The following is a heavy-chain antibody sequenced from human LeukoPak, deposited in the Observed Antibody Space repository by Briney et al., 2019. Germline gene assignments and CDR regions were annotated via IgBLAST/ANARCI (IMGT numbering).Heavy chain of an antibody. D-gene: IGHD1-20*01. V-gene: IGHV6-1*01. J-gene: IGHJ4*02. CDR2: TYYRSKWYN. CDR3: ASGYNWNYFDY. CDR1: GDSVSTENGG. Sequence: SPTLSLTCAISGDSVSTENGGWNWIRQSPSRGLEWLGRTYYRSKWYNEYAVYVKSRITINPDTSKNQFSLQLSSVTPEDTAVYYCASGYNWNYFDYWGQGTLVTVSS.